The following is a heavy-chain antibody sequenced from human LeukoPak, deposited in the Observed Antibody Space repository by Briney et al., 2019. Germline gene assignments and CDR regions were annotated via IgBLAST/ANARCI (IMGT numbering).Heavy chain of an antibody. CDR3: ATRYSSGWYPHYYYYGMDV. V-gene: IGHV4-34*01. J-gene: IGHJ6*02. Sequence: PETLSLTCAVYGGSFSGYYWSWIRQPPGKGLEWIGEINHSGSTNYNPSLKSRVTISVDTSKNQFSLKLSSVTAADTAVYYCATRYSSGWYPHYYYYGMDVWGQGTTVTVPS. CDR1: GGSFSGYY. D-gene: IGHD6-19*01. CDR2: INHSGST.